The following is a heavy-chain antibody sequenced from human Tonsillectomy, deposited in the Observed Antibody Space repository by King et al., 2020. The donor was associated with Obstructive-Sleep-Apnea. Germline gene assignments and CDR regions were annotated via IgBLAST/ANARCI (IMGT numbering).Heavy chain of an antibody. CDR3: ARDRSGYDLYDY. J-gene: IGHJ4*02. V-gene: IGHV4-30-4*01. CDR1: GSSISGGDYY. CDR2: IYYNGST. D-gene: IGHD5-12*01. Sequence: QLQESGPGLVKPSQTLSLTCTVSGSSISGGDYYWTWIRQPPGKGLEWIGYIYYNGSTYSNPSLKSRITISVHTSQNQFSLKLRSVTAADTAVYYCARDRSGYDLYDYWGQGTLVTVSS.